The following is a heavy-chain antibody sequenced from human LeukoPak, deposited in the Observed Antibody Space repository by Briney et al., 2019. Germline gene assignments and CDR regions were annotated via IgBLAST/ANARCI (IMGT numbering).Heavy chain of an antibody. Sequence: SETLSLTCTVSGGSISSYYWSWIRQPPGKGLEWIASIDYRGSTTYNPSLKSRVTISVDTSRNQFSLKLSSVTAADTAVYYCARSRSGYSYDHAAFDIWGQGTMVTVSS. CDR1: GGSISSYY. CDR2: IDYRGST. V-gene: IGHV4-59*01. CDR3: ARSRSGYSYDHAAFDI. D-gene: IGHD5-18*01. J-gene: IGHJ3*02.